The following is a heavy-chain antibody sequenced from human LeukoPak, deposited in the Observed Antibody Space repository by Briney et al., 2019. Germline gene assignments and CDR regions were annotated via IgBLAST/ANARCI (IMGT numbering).Heavy chain of an antibody. CDR3: ARGFRGWYAEGFDY. V-gene: IGHV3-7*01. D-gene: IGHD6-19*01. J-gene: IGHJ4*02. CDR1: GFTFSSYW. CDR2: IKQDGSEK. Sequence: GGSLRLSCAASGFTFSSYWMSWVRQAPGKGLEWVANIKQDGSEKYYVDSVKGRFTISRDNAKNSLYLQMNSLRAEDTAVYYCARGFRGWYAEGFDYWGQGALVTVSS.